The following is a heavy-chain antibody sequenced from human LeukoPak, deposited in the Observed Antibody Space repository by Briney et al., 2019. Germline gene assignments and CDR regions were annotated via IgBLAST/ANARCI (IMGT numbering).Heavy chain of an antibody. V-gene: IGHV3-21*01. CDR2: ISSSSSYI. D-gene: IGHD3-3*01. J-gene: IGHJ6*02. Sequence: GGSLRLSCAASGFTFSSYSMNWVRQAPGKGLEWVSSISSSSSYIYYADSVKGRFTISRDNAKNSLYLQMNSLRAEDTAVYYCARDRPDYDFWSGYHFGSGSINYYYYGMDVWGQGTTVTVSS. CDR1: GFTFSSYS. CDR3: ARDRPDYDFWSGYHFGSGSINYYYYGMDV.